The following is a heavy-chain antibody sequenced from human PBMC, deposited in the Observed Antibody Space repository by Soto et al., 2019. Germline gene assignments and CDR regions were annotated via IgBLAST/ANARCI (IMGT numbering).Heavy chain of an antibody. CDR3: ARDRGTLGTYYDFWSGYFYYYGMDV. Sequence: ASVKASCKASGYTFTSYGISLVRHAPGQGLEWMGWISAYNGNTNYAQKLQGRVTMTTDTSTSTAYMELRSLRSDDTAVCYCARDRGTLGTYYDFWSGYFYYYGMDVWGQGTTVTVSS. J-gene: IGHJ6*02. CDR1: GYTFTSYG. D-gene: IGHD3-3*01. CDR2: ISAYNGNT. V-gene: IGHV1-18*04.